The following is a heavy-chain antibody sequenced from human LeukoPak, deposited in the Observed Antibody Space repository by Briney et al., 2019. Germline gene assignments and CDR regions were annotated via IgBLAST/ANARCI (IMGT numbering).Heavy chain of an antibody. J-gene: IGHJ5*02. CDR2: IYYSRST. CDR1: GGSISSSSYY. CDR3: ARERGSGYYGVDP. D-gene: IGHD3-22*01. V-gene: IGHV4-39*07. Sequence: SETLSLTCTVSGGSISSSSYYWGWIRQPPGKGLEWIGSIYYSRSTYYNPSLKSRVTISVDTSKNQFSLKLSSVTAADTAVYYCARERGSGYYGVDPWGQGTLVTVSS.